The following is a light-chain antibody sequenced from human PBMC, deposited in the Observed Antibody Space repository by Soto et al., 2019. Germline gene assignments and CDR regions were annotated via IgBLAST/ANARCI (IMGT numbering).Light chain of an antibody. V-gene: IGLV8-61*01. CDR3: VLYMGSGISGV. Sequence: QTVVTQEPSFSVSPGGTVTLTCGLSSGSVSTSYYPSWYQQTPGQAPRTLIYSTNTRSSGVPDRFSGSILGNKAALTITGAQADDESEYYCVLYMGSGISGVFGGGTKLTVL. J-gene: IGLJ3*02. CDR1: SGSVSTSYY. CDR2: STN.